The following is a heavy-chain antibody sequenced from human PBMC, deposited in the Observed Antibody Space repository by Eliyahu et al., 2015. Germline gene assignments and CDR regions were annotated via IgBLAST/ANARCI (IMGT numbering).Heavy chain of an antibody. CDR1: GFTFSSYA. Sequence: EVQLVESGGGLVQPGGSLRLSCSASGFTFSSYAMHWVRQAPGKGLEYVSAVSTNGGSTYYADSVEGRFIISRDNSKNTLSLQMSSLRAEDTAVYFCVKGKGSNSFGPWGQGTLVTVSS. V-gene: IGHV3-64D*06. CDR3: VKGKGSNSFGP. D-gene: IGHD4-11*01. CDR2: VSTNGGST. J-gene: IGHJ5*02.